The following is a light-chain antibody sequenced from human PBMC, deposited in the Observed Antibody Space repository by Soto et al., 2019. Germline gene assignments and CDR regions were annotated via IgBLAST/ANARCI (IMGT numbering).Light chain of an antibody. CDR2: GAS. V-gene: IGKV1-39*01. J-gene: IGKJ1*01. CDR3: QQSYSTPWT. CDR1: QSIANY. Sequence: DIQMTQSPSSLSASVGDRVTITCRASQSIANYLNWYQQRPGKAPKLLIYGASTLHSGVPSNFSGSGSGTDFTLTISGLQLEDFATYYCQQSYSTPWTFGQGTKVDIK.